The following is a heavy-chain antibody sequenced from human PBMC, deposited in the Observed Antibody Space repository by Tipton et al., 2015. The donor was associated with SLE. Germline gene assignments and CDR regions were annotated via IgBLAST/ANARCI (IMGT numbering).Heavy chain of an antibody. CDR1: GLSFRNYA. D-gene: IGHD6-13*01. Sequence: SLRLSCVGSGLSFRNYAISWLRQAPGRGLEWVSHIDGPTTNTHYADSVEGRFTISKDISKNTVYLHLNSLRADDTAVCFCATWYESHFDYWGQGTLVTVSS. CDR2: IDGPTTNT. J-gene: IGHJ4*02. V-gene: IGHV3-23*01. CDR3: ATWYESHFDY.